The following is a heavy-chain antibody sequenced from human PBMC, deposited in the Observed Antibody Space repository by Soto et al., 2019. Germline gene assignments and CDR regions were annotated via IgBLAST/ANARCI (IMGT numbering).Heavy chain of an antibody. CDR2: INIGGGTT. J-gene: IGHJ3*02. Sequence: GVLRLSCAASGFTFSSYAMSWVRQAPGKGLEWVSAINIGGGTTYYADSVKGRFTISRDNSKDTLYLQMHSLRADDTAVYYCARDGAYCSGGSCYRGAFDIWGQGTMVTVSS. CDR3: ARDGAYCSGGSCYRGAFDI. D-gene: IGHD2-15*01. CDR1: GFTFSSYA. V-gene: IGHV3-23*01.